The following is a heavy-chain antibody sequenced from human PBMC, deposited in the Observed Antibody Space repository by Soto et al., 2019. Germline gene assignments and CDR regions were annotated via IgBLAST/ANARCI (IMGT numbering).Heavy chain of an antibody. CDR1: GFTFGDYA. CDR3: TRDSSGWPTGGNY. J-gene: IGHJ4*02. CDR2: IRSKAYGGTT. V-gene: IGHV3-49*03. D-gene: IGHD6-19*01. Sequence: GGSLRLSCTASGFTFGDYAMSWFRQAPGKGLEWVGFIRSKAYGGTTEYAASVKGRFTISRDDSKSIAYLQMNSLKTEDTAVYYCTRDSSGWPTGGNYWGQGTLVTVSS.